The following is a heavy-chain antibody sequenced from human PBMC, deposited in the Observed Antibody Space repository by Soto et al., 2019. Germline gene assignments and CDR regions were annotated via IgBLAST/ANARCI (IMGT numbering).Heavy chain of an antibody. D-gene: IGHD2-2*01. CDR2: ISSSSSTI. CDR3: ARGCVVPAAERSGWFDP. J-gene: IGHJ5*02. CDR1: GFTFSSYS. Sequence: EVQLVESGGGLVQPGGSLRLSCAASGFTFSSYSMNWVRQAPGKGLEWVSYISSSSSTIYYADSVKGRFTISRDNAKNSLYLQMNSLRAEDTAVYYCARGCVVPAAERSGWFDPWGQGTLVTVSS. V-gene: IGHV3-48*01.